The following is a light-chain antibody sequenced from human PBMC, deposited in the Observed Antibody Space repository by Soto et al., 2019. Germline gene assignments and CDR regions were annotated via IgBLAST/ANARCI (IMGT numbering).Light chain of an antibody. CDR1: QTISTW. Sequence: DIQMTQSPSTLSGSVGDRVTITCRASQTISTWMAWYQQKPGKAPKLLVYDASTLQSGVASRFSGSGSGTDFTLSINSLQPEDFATYYCQQAYSFPITFGQGTRLEIK. J-gene: IGKJ5*01. CDR2: DAS. CDR3: QQAYSFPIT. V-gene: IGKV1-12*01.